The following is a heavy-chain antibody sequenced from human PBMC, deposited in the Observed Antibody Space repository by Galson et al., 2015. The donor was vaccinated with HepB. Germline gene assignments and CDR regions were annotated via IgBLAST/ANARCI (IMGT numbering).Heavy chain of an antibody. J-gene: IGHJ6*03. CDR1: GFTFSSYG. CDR3: ARAPTVTTYKYYMDV. V-gene: IGHV3-33*01. D-gene: IGHD4-17*01. CDR2: IWYDGSNK. Sequence: SLRLSCAASGFTFSSYGMHWVRQAPGKGLEWVAVIWYDGSNKYYADSVKGRFTISRDNSKNTLYLQMNSLRAEDTAVYYCARAPTVTTYKYYMDVWGKGTTVTVSS.